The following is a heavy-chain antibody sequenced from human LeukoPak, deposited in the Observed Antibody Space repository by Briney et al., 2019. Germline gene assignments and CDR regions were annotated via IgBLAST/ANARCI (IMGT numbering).Heavy chain of an antibody. J-gene: IGHJ4*02. CDR2: ISAYNGNR. V-gene: IGHV1-18*01. CDR1: GYTFTTYG. D-gene: IGHD2-8*01. CDR3: ARDCTNGVCSTFDY. Sequence: ASVKVSCKASGYTFTTYGISWVRQAPGQGLEWMGWISAYNGNRNYAQELQGRVTMTTDTSTSTAYMELRSLRSDDTAVYYCARDCTNGVCSTFDYWGQGTLVTVSS.